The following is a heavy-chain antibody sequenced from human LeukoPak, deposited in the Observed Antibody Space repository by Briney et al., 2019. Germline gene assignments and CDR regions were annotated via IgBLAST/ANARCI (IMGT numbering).Heavy chain of an antibody. V-gene: IGHV3-49*04. Sequence: PGGSLRLSCTASGFTFRDYAMSWVRQAPGKGLEGVGLIRSKAYGATTEYAASVTGRFTISRDDSKSIAYLQMNSLRSDDTAVYYCARHIVGARTFFGSWGQGALVTVSS. D-gene: IGHD1-26*01. CDR1: GFTFRDYA. J-gene: IGHJ4*02. CDR2: IRSKAYGATT. CDR3: ARHIVGARTFFGS.